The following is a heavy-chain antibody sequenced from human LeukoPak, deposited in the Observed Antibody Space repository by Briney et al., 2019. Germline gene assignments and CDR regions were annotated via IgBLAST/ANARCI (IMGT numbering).Heavy chain of an antibody. D-gene: IGHD1-26*01. J-gene: IGHJ4*02. CDR1: GFTFSSYA. CDR3: ATSIKGANPTLQGAEFDY. CDR2: ISGSGGST. Sequence: GGSLRLSCAASGFTFSSYAMSWVRQAPGKGLEWVSAISGSGGSTYYADSVKGRFTISRDNSKNTLYLQMNSLRAEATAAYYYATSIKGANPTLQGAEFDYWGQGTLVTVSS. V-gene: IGHV3-23*01.